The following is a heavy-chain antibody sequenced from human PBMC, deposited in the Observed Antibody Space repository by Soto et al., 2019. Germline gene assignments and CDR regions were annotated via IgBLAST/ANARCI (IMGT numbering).Heavy chain of an antibody. Sequence: ALRRSCAACVGTLSSSAMSRDRQAPKKGLEWVSAISGSGGSTYYADSVKGRFTISRDNSKNTLYLQMNSLRAEDTAVYYCAKDMVRGGIGFSPGPFDYWGQGTLVTVSS. CDR2: ISGSGGST. CDR1: VGTLSSSA. CDR3: AKDMVRGGIGFSPGPFDY. J-gene: IGHJ4*02. V-gene: IGHV3-23*01. D-gene: IGHD3-10*01.